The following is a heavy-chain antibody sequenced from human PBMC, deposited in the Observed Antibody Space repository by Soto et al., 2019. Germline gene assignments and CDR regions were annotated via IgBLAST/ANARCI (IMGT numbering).Heavy chain of an antibody. Sequence: ASVKVSCKASGYTFTGYYMHWVRQAPGQGLEWMGWINPNSGGTNYAQKFQGRVTMTRDTSISTAYMELSRLRSDDTAVYYCARRYVCCYGSGTGPYYYGMDVWGQGTRVTVSS. CDR3: ARRYVCCYGSGTGPYYYGMDV. V-gene: IGHV1-2*02. CDR1: GYTFTGYY. CDR2: INPNSGGT. J-gene: IGHJ6*02. D-gene: IGHD3-10*01.